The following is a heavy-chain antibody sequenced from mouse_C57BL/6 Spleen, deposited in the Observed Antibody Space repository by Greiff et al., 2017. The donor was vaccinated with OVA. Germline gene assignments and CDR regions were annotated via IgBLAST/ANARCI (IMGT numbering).Heavy chain of an antibody. Sequence: VKLMESGAELVRPGTSVKVSCKASGYAFTNYLIEWVKQRPGQGLEWLGVINPGSGGTNYNEEFKGKATLTAAKSSRTAYMQLRSLASEDSAVYVCARLRRDGYYAMDYWGQGTSVTVSS. D-gene: IGHD2-12*01. V-gene: IGHV1-54*01. CDR2: INPGSGGT. CDR3: ARLRRDGYYAMDY. CDR1: GYAFTNYL. J-gene: IGHJ4*01.